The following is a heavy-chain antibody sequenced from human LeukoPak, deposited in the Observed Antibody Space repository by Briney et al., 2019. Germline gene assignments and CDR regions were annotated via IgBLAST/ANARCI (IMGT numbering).Heavy chain of an antibody. CDR2: INHSGST. V-gene: IGHV4-34*01. CDR3: ARVERIAAAY. Sequence: PSETLSLTCAVYDVSFSGYYWSWIRQPPRTRLEWIGEINHSGSTNYNPSLKSRVTISVDTSKNQFSLNLRSVTAADTAVYYCARVERIAAAYWGQGTLVTVSS. J-gene: IGHJ4*02. CDR1: DVSFSGYY. D-gene: IGHD6-13*01.